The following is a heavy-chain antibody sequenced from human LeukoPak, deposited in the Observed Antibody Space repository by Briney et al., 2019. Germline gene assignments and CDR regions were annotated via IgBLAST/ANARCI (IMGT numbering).Heavy chain of an antibody. CDR2: INHSGST. Sequence: SETPSLTCAVYGGSFSGYYWSWIRQPPGKGLGWIGEINHSGSTNYNPSLKSRVTISVDTSKNQFSLKLSSVTAADTAVYYCARGNVLRFLEWYYFDYWGQGTLVTVSS. CDR1: GGSFSGYY. V-gene: IGHV4-34*01. CDR3: ARGNVLRFLEWYYFDY. D-gene: IGHD3-3*01. J-gene: IGHJ4*02.